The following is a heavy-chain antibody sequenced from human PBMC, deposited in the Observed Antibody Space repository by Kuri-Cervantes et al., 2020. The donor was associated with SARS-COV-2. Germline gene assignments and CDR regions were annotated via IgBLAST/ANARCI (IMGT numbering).Heavy chain of an antibody. CDR2: INPNSGGT. V-gene: IGHV1-2*04. J-gene: IGHJ4*02. CDR3: ARTVSGNFGAWDY. CDR1: GYTFTGYY. Sequence: ASVKVSCKASGYTFTGYYMHWVRQAPGQGLEWMGWINPNSGGTNYAQKFQGWVTMTRDTSISTAYMELSRLRSDDTAVYYCARTVSGNFGAWDYWGQGTLVTVSS. D-gene: IGHD1-26*01.